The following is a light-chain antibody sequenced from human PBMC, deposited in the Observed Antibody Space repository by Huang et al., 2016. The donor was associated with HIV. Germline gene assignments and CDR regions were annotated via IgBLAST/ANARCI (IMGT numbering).Light chain of an antibody. CDR2: DTS. Sequence: IVLTQSPATLSWYPGERVTLSCRASQSVGNYIAWYQQHPGQYPRLLIYDTSNRATGPPVRFSGSGSGTDFALTISNLESEDFAVYYCQQRSSGVTFGGGTKVQVK. CDR1: QSVGNY. V-gene: IGKV3-11*01. CDR3: QQRSSGVT. J-gene: IGKJ4*01.